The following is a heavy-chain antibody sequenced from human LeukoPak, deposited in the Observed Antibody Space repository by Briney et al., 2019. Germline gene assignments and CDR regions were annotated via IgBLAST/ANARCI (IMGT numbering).Heavy chain of an antibody. V-gene: IGHV3-7*01. CDR3: ARADLEWYLDL. CDR2: IRQDGGQI. Sequence: GGSLRLSRTASGFIFSTYWMSWVRQAPGMGLEWVGKIRQDGGQIFYVDSVKGRFTISRDNAKNSLYLQLNNLRAEDTAVYYCARADLEWYLDLWGRGTLVTVSS. J-gene: IGHJ2*01. CDR1: GFIFSTYW.